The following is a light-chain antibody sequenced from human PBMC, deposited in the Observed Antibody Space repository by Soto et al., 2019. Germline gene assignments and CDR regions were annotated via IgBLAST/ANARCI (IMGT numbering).Light chain of an antibody. CDR2: EDK. CDR3: SLYTSENAYV. J-gene: IGLJ1*01. V-gene: IGLV6-57*04. CDR1: SDSIATYF. Sequence: NFMLTQPHSVSESPGKTITLSCTRSSDSIATYFVQWYQLRPGSAPTTVIYEDKQRPSGVPDRFSGSKSGNTASLTISGLQAADEADYYCSLYTSENAYVFGTGTKLTVL.